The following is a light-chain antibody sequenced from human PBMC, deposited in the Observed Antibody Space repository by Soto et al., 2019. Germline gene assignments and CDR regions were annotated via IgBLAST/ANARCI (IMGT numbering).Light chain of an antibody. V-gene: IGLV2-14*01. CDR1: SSDTSGYNY. CDR3: SSYTTSNAPLYV. CDR2: DVS. Sequence: QSVLTQPASVSGSPGQSITISCTGTSSDTSGYNYVSWYQQHPGKAPKLMIYDVSNRPSGVSNRFSGSQSGNTSSLTISGLQAEDEGNDYCSSYTTSNAPLYVFGTGTKVTVL. J-gene: IGLJ1*01.